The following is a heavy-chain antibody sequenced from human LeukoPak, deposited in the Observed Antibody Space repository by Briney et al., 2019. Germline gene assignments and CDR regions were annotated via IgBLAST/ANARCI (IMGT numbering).Heavy chain of an antibody. CDR1: GFTVSSNY. Sequence: GGSLRLSCAASGFTVSSNYMSWVRQAPGKGLEWVSVIYSSGSTYYADSVKGRFTVSRDNSKNTLYLQMNSLRAEDTAVYYCAKSPDIVATILDYWGQGTLVTVSS. D-gene: IGHD5-12*01. J-gene: IGHJ4*02. V-gene: IGHV3-53*01. CDR2: IYSSGST. CDR3: AKSPDIVATILDY.